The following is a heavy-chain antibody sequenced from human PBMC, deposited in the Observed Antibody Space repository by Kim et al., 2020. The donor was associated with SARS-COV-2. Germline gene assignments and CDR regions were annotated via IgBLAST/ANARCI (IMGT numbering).Heavy chain of an antibody. J-gene: IGHJ4*02. CDR3: AKDQMRQNYFES. CDR2: ISFDGSHK. CDR1: GFMFSAFG. V-gene: IGHV3-30*18. Sequence: GGSLRLSCATSGFMFSAFGMHWVRQTPAKGLEWLAVISFDGSHKFYTDSVQGRFTISRDNSLNTVSLQMNSLTVNDTGLYYCAKDQMRQNYFESWGQGTLVSVSS.